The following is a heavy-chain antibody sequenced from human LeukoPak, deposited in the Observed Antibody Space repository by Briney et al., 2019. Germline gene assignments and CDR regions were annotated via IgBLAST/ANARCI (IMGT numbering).Heavy chain of an antibody. J-gene: IGHJ6*03. CDR3: ARGPYGVYSGEYYSYYMDV. V-gene: IGHV1-69*05. D-gene: IGHD4/OR15-4a*01. CDR2: IIPISGTA. Sequence: GASVKVSCKASGGTFSSYVISWVRQAPRQGLEWMGGIIPISGTANYAQKFQGRVTITTDESTTTAYMELISLRSEDTAVYYCARGPYGVYSGEYYSYYMDVWGRGTTVTVSS. CDR1: GGTFSSYV.